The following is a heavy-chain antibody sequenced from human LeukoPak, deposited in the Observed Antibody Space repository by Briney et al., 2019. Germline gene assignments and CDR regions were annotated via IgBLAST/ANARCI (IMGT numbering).Heavy chain of an antibody. J-gene: IGHJ6*03. D-gene: IGHD6-6*01. V-gene: IGHV7-4-1*02. Sequence: ASVKVSCKASGYTLTSDGMNWVRQAPGQGLEWMGWINTNTANPTYAQGFTGRFVFSLDTSVNTAYLQISSLKAEDTAVYYCARTAALQSYYYYYMDVWGKGTTVTVSS. CDR2: INTNTANP. CDR3: ARTAALQSYYYYYMDV. CDR1: GYTLTSDG.